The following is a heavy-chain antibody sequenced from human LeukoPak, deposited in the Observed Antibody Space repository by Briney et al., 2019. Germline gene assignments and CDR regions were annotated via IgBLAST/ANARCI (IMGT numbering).Heavy chain of an antibody. J-gene: IGHJ5*02. Sequence: GGSLRLSCVVSGIPFSDYYMNWIRQAPGKGLEWTSYISSSSSYTDYADSVKGRFTISRDNAKSALYLQMNSLRVEDTAVYYCARDTSGWYRWFDPWGQGTLVTVSS. CDR1: GIPFSDYY. CDR2: ISSSSSYT. V-gene: IGHV3-11*06. CDR3: ARDTSGWYRWFDP. D-gene: IGHD6-19*01.